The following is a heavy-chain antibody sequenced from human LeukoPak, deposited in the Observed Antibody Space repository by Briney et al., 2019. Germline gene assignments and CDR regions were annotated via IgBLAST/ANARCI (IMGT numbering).Heavy chain of an antibody. D-gene: IGHD5-18*01. CDR2: ISSSGSTI. V-gene: IGHV3-48*03. Sequence: GGSLRLSCAASGFTFSSYEMNWVRQAPGKGLEWVSYISSSGSTIYYADSVKGRFTISRDNAKNTLYLQMNSLRAEDTAVYYCARGQIGYSYGYFHYMDVWGKGTTVTISS. J-gene: IGHJ6*03. CDR3: ARGQIGYSYGYFHYMDV. CDR1: GFTFSSYE.